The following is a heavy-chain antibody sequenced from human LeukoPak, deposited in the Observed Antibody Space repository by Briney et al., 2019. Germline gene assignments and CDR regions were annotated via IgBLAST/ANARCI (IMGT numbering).Heavy chain of an antibody. J-gene: IGHJ4*02. Sequence: GGSLRLSCAASGFTFSSYSMNWVRQAPGKGLEWVSSISSSSNYIYYADSVKGRFTISRDNAKNSLYLQMNSLRAEDTAVYYCARDLVAGVLKYYFDYWGQGTLVTVSS. V-gene: IGHV3-21*01. CDR2: ISSSSNYI. CDR3: ARDLVAGVLKYYFDY. D-gene: IGHD6-19*01. CDR1: GFTFSSYS.